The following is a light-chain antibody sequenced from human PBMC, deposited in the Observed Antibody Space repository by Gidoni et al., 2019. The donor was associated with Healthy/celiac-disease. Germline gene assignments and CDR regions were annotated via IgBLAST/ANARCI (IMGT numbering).Light chain of an antibody. CDR1: KSVSSY. Sequence: EIVLPQSPAPLSLSPGERATLSCRTSKSVSSYLPWYHQKPGQAPRLLIYDASNRATGIPARCSGSGSGKDFTLTISSLEPEDVAVYYCQQRSNWPPYTFGHGTKLEIK. CDR2: DAS. CDR3: QQRSNWPPYT. V-gene: IGKV3-11*01. J-gene: IGKJ2*01.